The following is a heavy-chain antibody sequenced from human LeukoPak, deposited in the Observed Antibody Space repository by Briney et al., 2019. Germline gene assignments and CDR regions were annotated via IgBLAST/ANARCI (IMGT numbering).Heavy chain of an antibody. CDR2: IYYSGSP. CDR3: ARDRKGYPLDY. J-gene: IGHJ4*02. Sequence: SETLSLTCTVSVGSISSGGYYWSWIRQHPGKDLEWIGYIYYSGSPYYNPSLRNRVTISLDTSKNQFSLKLSSVTAADTAVYYCARDRKGYPLDYWGQGTLVTVSS. CDR1: VGSISSGGYY. V-gene: IGHV4-31*03. D-gene: IGHD6-13*01.